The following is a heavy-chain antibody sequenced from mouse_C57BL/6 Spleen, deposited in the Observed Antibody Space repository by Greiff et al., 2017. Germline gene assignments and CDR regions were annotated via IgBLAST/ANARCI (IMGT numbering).Heavy chain of an antibody. V-gene: IGHV5-17*01. D-gene: IGHD1-1*01. CDR2: ISSGSSTI. J-gene: IGHJ2*01. CDR1: GFTFSDYG. CDR3: ARGFRITTVVAYYFDY. Sequence: EVQLVESGGGLVKPGGSLKLSCAASGFTFSDYGMHWVRQAPEKGLEWVAYISSGSSTIYYADTVKGRFTISRDNAKNTLFLQMTSLRSEDTAMYYCARGFRITTVVAYYFDYWGQGTTLTVSS.